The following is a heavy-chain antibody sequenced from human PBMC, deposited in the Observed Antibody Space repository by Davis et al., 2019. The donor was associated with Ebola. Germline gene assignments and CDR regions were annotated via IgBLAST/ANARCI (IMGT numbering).Heavy chain of an antibody. CDR2: IIPIFGTA. D-gene: IGHD1-26*01. Sequence: SVKVSCKASGYTFTSYDISWVRQAPGQGLEWMGGIIPIFGTANYAQKFQGRVTITADKSTSTAYMELSSLRSDDTAVYYCARGVGAPPAYFQHWGQGTLVTVSS. J-gene: IGHJ1*01. CDR3: ARGVGAPPAYFQH. CDR1: GYTFTSYD. V-gene: IGHV1-69*06.